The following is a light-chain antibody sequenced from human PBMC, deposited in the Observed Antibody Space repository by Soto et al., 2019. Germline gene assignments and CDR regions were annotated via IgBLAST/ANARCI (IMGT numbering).Light chain of an antibody. CDR3: QSYDSGLSGSI. CDR2: ANN. CDR1: RFNIEADYD. J-gene: IGLJ2*01. Sequence: QSVLTQTPSVSGAPGQRVTISCTGSRFNIEADYDVHWYQHLPGTAPKLLIYANNNRPSGVPDRFSASKSGTSASLVITGLQSDDEGVYYCQSYDSGLSGSIFGGGTKLTVL. V-gene: IGLV1-40*01.